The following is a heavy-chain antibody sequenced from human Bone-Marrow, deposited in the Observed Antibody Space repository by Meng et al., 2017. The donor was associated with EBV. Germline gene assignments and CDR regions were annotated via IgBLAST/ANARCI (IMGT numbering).Heavy chain of an antibody. CDR2: INSDGSST. CDR1: GFTFSSYW. V-gene: IGHV3-74*01. D-gene: IGHD5-24*01. CDR3: ARDGVEMATSFDY. J-gene: IGHJ4*02. Sequence: EVQLVESXGGLVQPGGSLRLCGAASGFTFSSYWMYWVRQAPGKGLVWVSRINSDGSSTSYADSVKGRFTISRDNAKNTLYLQMNSLRAEDTAVYYCARDGVEMATSFDYWGQGTLVTVSS.